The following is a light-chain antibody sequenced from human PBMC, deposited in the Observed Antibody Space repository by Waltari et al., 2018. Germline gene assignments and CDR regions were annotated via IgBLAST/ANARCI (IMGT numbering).Light chain of an antibody. J-gene: IGKJ3*01. CDR1: QSVSYSSNNRDY. CDR3: QQYYSNLFT. V-gene: IGKV4-1*01. Sequence: DIVLTQSPDSLAVSLGERATIHCKSSQSVSYSSNNRDYLAWYQQKPGQPPKLLIYWASTRESGVPDRFSGSGSGTDFTLTISSLQAEDVAVYYCQQYYSNLFTFGPGTKVDIK. CDR2: WAS.